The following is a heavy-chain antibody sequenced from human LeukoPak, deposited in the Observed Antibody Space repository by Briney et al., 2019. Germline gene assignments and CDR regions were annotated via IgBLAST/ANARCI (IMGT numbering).Heavy chain of an antibody. D-gene: IGHD2-2*01. CDR2: INPSGGST. J-gene: IGHJ4*02. CDR3: ARAGEVEDIVVVPAAMPDY. Sequence: ASVKVSCKASGYTFTGYYMHWVRQAPGQGLEWMGIINPSGGSTSYAQKFQGRVTMTRDTSTSTVYMELSSLRSEDTAVYYCARAGEVEDIVVVPAAMPDYWGQGTLVTVSS. CDR1: GYTFTGYY. V-gene: IGHV1-46*01.